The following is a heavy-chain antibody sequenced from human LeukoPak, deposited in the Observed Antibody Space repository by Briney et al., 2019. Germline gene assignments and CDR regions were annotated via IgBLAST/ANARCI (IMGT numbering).Heavy chain of an antibody. CDR3: ARVGDHFHWYLDL. CDR2: LYSGSDT. CDR1: GFSVSTKY. Sequence: GGSLRPACAASGFSVSTKYMNWVRQAPGKGLEWVSILYSGSDTYYANSVKGPFTISRDSSKNILFLQMNDLRAEDTAVYYCARVGDHFHWYLDLWGRGTLVTVSS. D-gene: IGHD3-10*01. V-gene: IGHV3-53*01. J-gene: IGHJ2*01.